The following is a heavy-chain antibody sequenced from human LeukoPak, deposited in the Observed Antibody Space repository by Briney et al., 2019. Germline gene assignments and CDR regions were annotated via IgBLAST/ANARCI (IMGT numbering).Heavy chain of an antibody. CDR2: IYYSGTT. Sequence: PSETLSLTCTVSGGSISSSPYYWGWIRQPPGKGLEWIGSIYYSGTTHYSPSLESRVSISVDTSKNQFSLKLASVTAADTAIYYCAKGAGGFTYYNWFDPWGQGTLVTVSS. D-gene: IGHD1-14*01. J-gene: IGHJ5*02. CDR3: AKGAGGFTYYNWFDP. V-gene: IGHV4-39*07. CDR1: GGSISSSPYY.